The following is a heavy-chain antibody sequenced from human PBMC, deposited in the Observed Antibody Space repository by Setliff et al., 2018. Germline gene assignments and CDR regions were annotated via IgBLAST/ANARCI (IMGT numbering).Heavy chain of an antibody. CDR2: MNPNSGNT. J-gene: IGHJ6*02. Sequence: GASVKVSCKASGYTFTSYDINWVRQATGQGLEWMGWMNPNSGNTGYAQKFLGRVTMTRNTSISTAYMELSGLRSEDTAVYYCARECYSSSWYGDYYYYYGMDVWGQGTTVTVSS. V-gene: IGHV1-8*02. CDR1: GYTFTSYD. CDR3: ARECYSSSWYGDYYYYYGMDV. D-gene: IGHD6-13*01.